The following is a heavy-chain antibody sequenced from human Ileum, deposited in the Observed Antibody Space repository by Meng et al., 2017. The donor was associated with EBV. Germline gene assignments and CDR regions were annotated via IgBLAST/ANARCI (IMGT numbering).Heavy chain of an antibody. CDR3: AREEGGRFDS. Sequence: VQIVQSGADMKKPGAAVEISCKASGYKFDDYTIQWLRQAPGQRLEWLGWINPGIGSTYDSKTIRGRLTITMDTSASTVYMRLTSLTSEDTAVYYCAREEGGRFDSWGQGTLVTVSS. CDR2: INPGIGST. D-gene: IGHD2-15*01. J-gene: IGHJ4*02. CDR1: GYKFDDYT. V-gene: IGHV1-3*01.